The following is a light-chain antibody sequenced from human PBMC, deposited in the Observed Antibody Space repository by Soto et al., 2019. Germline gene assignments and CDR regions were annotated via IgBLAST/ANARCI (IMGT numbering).Light chain of an antibody. CDR3: QQYYSTPPT. CDR1: QSVLYSSNNRNY. CDR2: WAS. V-gene: IGKV4-1*01. Sequence: IVMTQSPDSLAVSRGERATINCKSSQSVLYSSNNRNYLAWYQQKPGQPPKLLIYWASTRKSGVPDRFSGSGSGTDFTLTISSLQAADVAVYYCQQYYSTPPTFGQGTKVEIK. J-gene: IGKJ1*01.